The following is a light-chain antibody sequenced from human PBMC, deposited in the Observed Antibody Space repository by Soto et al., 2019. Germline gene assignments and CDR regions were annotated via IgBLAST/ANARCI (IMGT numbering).Light chain of an antibody. J-gene: IGKJ2*01. CDR1: QSFSSW. CDR3: QQYSSYYT. V-gene: IGKV1-5*03. CDR2: KTS. Sequence: DIQLTQSPSTLSASVGDRVTITCRASQSFSSWLAWYQQKPGKAPKLLIYKTSTLESGVPSRFSGSGSGTEFTLTSSSLQPDDFATYFCQQYSSYYTFGQGTELQMK.